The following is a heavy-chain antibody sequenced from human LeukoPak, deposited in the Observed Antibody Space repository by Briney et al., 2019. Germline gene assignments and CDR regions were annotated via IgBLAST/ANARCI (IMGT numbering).Heavy chain of an antibody. V-gene: IGHV3-23*01. CDR1: GFTFSSYA. Sequence: GGSLRLSCAASGFTFSSYAMSWVRQAPGKGLEWVSSISGSGGSTYYADSVKGRFTISRDNSKNTLYLQMNSLRAEDTAVYYCAKDRPVRYFDWLPAFDIWGQGTMVTVSS. D-gene: IGHD3-9*01. CDR2: ISGSGGST. J-gene: IGHJ3*02. CDR3: AKDRPVRYFDWLPAFDI.